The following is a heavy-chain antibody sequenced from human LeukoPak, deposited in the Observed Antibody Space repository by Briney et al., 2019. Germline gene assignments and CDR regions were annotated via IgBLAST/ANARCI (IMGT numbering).Heavy chain of an antibody. CDR1: GGSISSSSYY. CDR2: IYYSGST. J-gene: IGHJ3*02. D-gene: IGHD2-8*01. Sequence: SETLSLTCTVSGGSISSSSYYWGWIRQPPGKGLEWIGSIYYSGSTYYNSSLKSRVTISADTSKNQFSLKVTSVTAADTAVYYCARRYCTNGVCYRSAFDIWGQGTMVTVSS. CDR3: ARRYCTNGVCYRSAFDI. V-gene: IGHV4-39*07.